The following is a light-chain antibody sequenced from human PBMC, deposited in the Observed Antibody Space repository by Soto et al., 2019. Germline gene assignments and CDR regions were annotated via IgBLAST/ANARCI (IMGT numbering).Light chain of an antibody. J-gene: IGLJ3*02. CDR2: XXD. CDR3: AAWDDSLSAWV. CDR1: SSNIGSSY. V-gene: IGLV1-47*01. Sequence: QSVLTQPPSASATPGQWVTISCSGSSSNIGSSYVYWYQHLPGTAPKLXIXXXDXXXXXVXDRXSXXKSGXXXXLXISGLXXXXXXXXYCAAWDDSLSAWVFGGGTKLTVL.